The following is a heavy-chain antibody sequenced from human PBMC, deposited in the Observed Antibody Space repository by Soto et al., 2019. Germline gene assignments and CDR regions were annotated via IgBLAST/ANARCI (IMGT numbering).Heavy chain of an antibody. D-gene: IGHD6-19*01. J-gene: IGHJ4*02. CDR1: GYSITGYY. Sequence: QGQLVQSGAEVKKPGASVRVSCKASGYSITGYYLDWVRQAPGHGLEWMGWINPNRGATDYTQKFQGRVTMTRDTSINTAYMELSSLTSDDTSMYYCARVAVSGTIDYRGQGTLVTVSS. CDR2: INPNRGAT. V-gene: IGHV1-2*02. CDR3: ARVAVSGTIDY.